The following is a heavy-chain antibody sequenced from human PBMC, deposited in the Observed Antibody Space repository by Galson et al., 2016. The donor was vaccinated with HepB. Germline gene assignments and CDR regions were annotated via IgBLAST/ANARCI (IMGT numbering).Heavy chain of an antibody. D-gene: IGHD1-1*01. CDR2: ISRSGDST. J-gene: IGHJ6*04. V-gene: IGHV3-23*01. Sequence: SLRLSCAASGFTFRNYGMTWVRQAPGKGLEVVSSISRSGDSTDYADSVKGRFTISRDNSKNTLSLQMNSLTADDTAIYYCVQGRTAPAVWGKGTTVTLSS. CDR3: VQGRTAPAV. CDR1: GFTFRNYG.